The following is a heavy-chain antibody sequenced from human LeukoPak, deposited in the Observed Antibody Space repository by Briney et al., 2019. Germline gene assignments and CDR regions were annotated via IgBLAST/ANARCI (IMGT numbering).Heavy chain of an antibody. Sequence: GGSLRLSCAASGFTFDDYAMHWVRQAPGKGLEWVSLISWVGGSTYYADSVKGRFTISRDNSKNSLYLQMNSLRAEDTALYYCAKAHDGSSSWYYYYGMDVWGKGTTVTVSS. D-gene: IGHD6-13*01. CDR1: GFTFDDYA. J-gene: IGHJ6*04. CDR3: AKAHDGSSSWYYYYGMDV. CDR2: ISWVGGST. V-gene: IGHV3-43D*04.